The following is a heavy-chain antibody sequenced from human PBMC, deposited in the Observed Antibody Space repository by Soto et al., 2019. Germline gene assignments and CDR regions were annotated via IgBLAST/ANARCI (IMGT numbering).Heavy chain of an antibody. V-gene: IGHV3-53*01. CDR2: IYSGGST. CDR1: GFTVSSNY. J-gene: IGHJ6*02. Sequence: PVGSLRLSCAASGFTVSSNYMSWVRQAPGKGLEWVSVIYSGGSTYYADSVKGRFTVSRDNSKNTLYLQMNSLRAEDTAVYYCARDRVLRGADCSGGSCYSYYYYYGMDVWGQGTTVTVSS. D-gene: IGHD2-15*01. CDR3: ARDRVLRGADCSGGSCYSYYYYYGMDV.